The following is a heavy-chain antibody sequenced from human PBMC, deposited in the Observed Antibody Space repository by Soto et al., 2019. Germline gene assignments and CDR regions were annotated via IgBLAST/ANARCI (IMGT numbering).Heavy chain of an antibody. J-gene: IGHJ4*02. CDR2: IYYSGST. Sequence: SETLSLTCTVSGGSISSYYWSCIRQPPGKGLEWIVYIYYSGSTNYNPSLKSRVTISVDTSKNQFSLKLSSVTAADTAVYYCARGGPEYSSSWYSYWGQGTLVNVSS. D-gene: IGHD6-13*01. V-gene: IGHV4-59*01. CDR1: GGSISSYY. CDR3: ARGGPEYSSSWYSY.